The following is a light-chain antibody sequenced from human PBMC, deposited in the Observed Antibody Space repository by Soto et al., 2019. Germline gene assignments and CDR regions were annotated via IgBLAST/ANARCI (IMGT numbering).Light chain of an antibody. CDR3: QQYNNWPPWT. J-gene: IGKJ1*01. CDR2: GAS. CDR1: QSVSSN. V-gene: IGKV3-15*01. Sequence: DIVMTQSPATLSVSPGERATLSCRASQSVSSNLAWYQQKRGQAPRLLIYGASTRATGIPARFSGGGSGTEFTLTISSLQSEDFAVYYCQQYNNWPPWTFGQGTKVDIK.